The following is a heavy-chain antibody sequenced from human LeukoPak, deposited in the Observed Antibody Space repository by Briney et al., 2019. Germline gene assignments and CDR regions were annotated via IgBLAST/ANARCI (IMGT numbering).Heavy chain of an antibody. V-gene: IGHV1-2*02. D-gene: IGHD6-19*01. CDR2: INPNSGGT. Sequence: ASVKVSCKSSGYTFINYYIHWVRQAPRQGLEWMGWINPNSGGTNYAQKFQGRVTMTRDTSISTAYMELSSLRSDDTALYYCVRVPSGWYVDCWGQGTLVTVSS. CDR1: GYTFINYY. CDR3: VRVPSGWYVDC. J-gene: IGHJ4*02.